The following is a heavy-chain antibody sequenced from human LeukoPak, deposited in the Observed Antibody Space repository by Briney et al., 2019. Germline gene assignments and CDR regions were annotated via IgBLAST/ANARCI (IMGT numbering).Heavy chain of an antibody. CDR2: IYHSGST. CDR1: GDSISSYY. D-gene: IGHD3-22*01. J-gene: IGHJ4*02. CDR3: ARDPYYDGRDSFFDS. V-gene: IGHV4-59*01. Sequence: SETLSLTCTMSGDSISSYYWSWIRQPPGKGLEWTGYIYHSGSTQYNPSLKSRVAISVDPSNNQFSLRLSSVTAADTAVYYCARDPYYDGRDSFFDSWGRGTLVTVSS.